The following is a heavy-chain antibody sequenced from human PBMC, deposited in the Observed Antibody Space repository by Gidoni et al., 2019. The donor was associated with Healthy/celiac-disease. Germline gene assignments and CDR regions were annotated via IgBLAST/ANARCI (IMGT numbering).Heavy chain of an antibody. CDR3: ARSYGSGSYSPYYYGMDV. CDR1: GFTFSDYY. Sequence: QVQLVESGGGLVKPGGSLRLSCAASGFTFSDYYMSWIRQAPGKGLEWVSYISSSSSYTNYADSVKGRFTISRDNAKNSLYLQMNSLRAEDTAVYYCARSYGSGSYSPYYYGMDVWGQGTTVTVSS. CDR2: ISSSSSYT. D-gene: IGHD3-10*01. J-gene: IGHJ6*02. V-gene: IGHV3-11*06.